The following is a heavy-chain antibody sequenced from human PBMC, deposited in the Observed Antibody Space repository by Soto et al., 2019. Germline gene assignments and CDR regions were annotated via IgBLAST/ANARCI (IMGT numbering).Heavy chain of an antibody. CDR2: VYYSGST. Sequence: QEERQESGPGLVKRSQTLSLTCTVSGGSISSGDCYWSWIRKPPAKGLEWIGYVYYSGSTYYNPSLKSRVTISVDTSKNQFSLKLSSVTASDTAVYYCARGGLVLVIATSPFPFDYWGQGTLVTVSS. J-gene: IGHJ4*02. CDR3: ARGGLVLVIATSPFPFDY. D-gene: IGHD3-22*01. V-gene: IGHV4-30-4*01. CDR1: GGSISSGDCY.